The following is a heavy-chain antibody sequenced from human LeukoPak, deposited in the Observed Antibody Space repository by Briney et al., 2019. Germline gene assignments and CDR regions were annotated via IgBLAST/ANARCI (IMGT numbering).Heavy chain of an antibody. Sequence: PGGSLRLSCAASGFTFSSYGMHWVRQAPGKGLEWVAVISYDGSNKYYADSVKGRFTISRDNSKNTLYLQMNSLRAEDTAVYYCAKDLGGDYELAFDIWGQGTMVTVSS. D-gene: IGHD4-17*01. CDR1: GFTFSSYG. CDR3: AKDLGGDYELAFDI. V-gene: IGHV3-30*18. CDR2: ISYDGSNK. J-gene: IGHJ3*02.